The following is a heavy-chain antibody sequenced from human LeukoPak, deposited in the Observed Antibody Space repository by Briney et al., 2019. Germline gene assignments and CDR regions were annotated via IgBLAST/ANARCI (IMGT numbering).Heavy chain of an antibody. V-gene: IGHV3-7*03. Sequence: PGGSLRHSCAASGFTFSSYWMTWVRQAPGKGLEWVANIKQDGSERNYVDSVKGRFTISRDNAKNSLYLQMNTLRDEDTAVYYCATGAVCGYWGQGTLVTVSS. D-gene: IGHD4/OR15-4a*01. CDR2: IKQDGSER. J-gene: IGHJ4*02. CDR1: GFTFSSYW. CDR3: ATGAVCGY.